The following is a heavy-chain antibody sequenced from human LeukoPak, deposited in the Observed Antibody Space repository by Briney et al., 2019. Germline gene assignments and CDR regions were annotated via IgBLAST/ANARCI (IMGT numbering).Heavy chain of an antibody. CDR3: AKDPTRGYCSSTSCYTFDY. CDR1: GFTFSSYW. CDR2: IRYDGSNK. Sequence: GGSLRLSCAASGFTFSSYWMHWVRQAPGKGLEWVAFIRYDGSNKYYADSVKGRFTISRDNSKNTLYLQMNSLRAEDTAVYYCAKDPTRGYCSSTSCYTFDYWGQGTLVTVSS. J-gene: IGHJ4*02. V-gene: IGHV3-30*02. D-gene: IGHD2-2*02.